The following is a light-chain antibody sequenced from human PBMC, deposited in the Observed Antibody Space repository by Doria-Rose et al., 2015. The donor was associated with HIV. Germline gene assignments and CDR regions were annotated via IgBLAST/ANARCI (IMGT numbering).Light chain of an antibody. V-gene: IGKV3-20*01. Sequence: DIVLTQSPGTLSLSPGERATLSCRASQSFSSTYLAWYQQKPGQALSLLIYDGSTRATGIPDRFSASGSGTDFTLTINRPEPEDFALYYCHQYGTSWTFGQGTKVEI. CDR1: QSFSSTY. J-gene: IGKJ1*01. CDR3: HQYGTSWT. CDR2: DGS.